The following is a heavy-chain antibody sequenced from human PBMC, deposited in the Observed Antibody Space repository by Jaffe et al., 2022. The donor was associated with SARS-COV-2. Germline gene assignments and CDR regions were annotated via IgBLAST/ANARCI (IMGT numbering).Heavy chain of an antibody. CDR2: IWYDGSNK. Sequence: QVQLVESGGGVVQPGRSLRLSCAASGFTFSSYGMHWVRQAPGKGLEWVAVIWYDGSNKYYADSVKGRFTISRDNSKNTLYLQMNSLRAEDTAVYYCARDRDPEYYFDYWGQGTLVTVSS. CDR3: ARDRDPEYYFDY. J-gene: IGHJ4*02. V-gene: IGHV3-33*01. D-gene: IGHD2-21*02. CDR1: GFTFSSYG.